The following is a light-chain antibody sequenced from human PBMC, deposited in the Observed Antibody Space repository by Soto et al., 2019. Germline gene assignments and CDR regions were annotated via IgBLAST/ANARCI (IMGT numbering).Light chain of an antibody. CDR2: KAS. V-gene: IGKV1-39*01. CDR3: QQYYSYPRT. CDR1: QSISSY. J-gene: IGKJ1*01. Sequence: DLQMTQSPSSLSASVGDRVTITCRASQSISSYLNWYQQKPGKAPNLLIYKASSLESGVPSRFSGSGSGTDFTLTISCLQSEDFATYYCQQYYSYPRTFGQGTKVDIK.